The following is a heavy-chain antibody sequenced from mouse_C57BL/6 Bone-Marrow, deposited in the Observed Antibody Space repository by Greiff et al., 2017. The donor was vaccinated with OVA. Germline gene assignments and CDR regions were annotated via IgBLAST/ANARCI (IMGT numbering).Heavy chain of an antibody. CDR3: ARREGYSNYVGAY. V-gene: IGHV1-4*01. CDR1: GYTFTSYT. CDR2: INPSSGYT. D-gene: IGHD2-5*01. J-gene: IGHJ3*01. Sequence: QVHVKQSGAELARPGASVKMSCKASGYTFTSYTMHWVKQRPGQGLEWIGYINPSSGYTKYNQKFKDKATLTADKSSSTAYMQLSSLTSEDSAVYYCARREGYSNYVGAYWGQGTLVTVSA.